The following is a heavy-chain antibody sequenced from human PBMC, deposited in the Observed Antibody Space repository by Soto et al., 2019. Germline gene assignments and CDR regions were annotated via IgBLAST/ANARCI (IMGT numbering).Heavy chain of an antibody. Sequence: QVQLVQSGAEVKKPGSSVKVSCKASGGTFSSYTISWVRQAPGQGLEWMGRIIPILGIANYAQKFQGRVTITADKSTSTAYMELSSLRSGDTAVYYCASLDGYNWGNFDYWGQGTLVTVSS. D-gene: IGHD5-12*01. V-gene: IGHV1-69*02. CDR2: IIPILGIA. CDR1: GGTFSSYT. J-gene: IGHJ4*02. CDR3: ASLDGYNWGNFDY.